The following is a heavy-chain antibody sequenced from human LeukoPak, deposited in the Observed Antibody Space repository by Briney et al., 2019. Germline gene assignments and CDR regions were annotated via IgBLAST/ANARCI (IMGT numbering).Heavy chain of an antibody. Sequence: GESLRLSCAASGFTFSSYSMNWVRQAPGKGLEWVSSISSSSSYIYYADSVKGRFTISRDNAKNSLYLQMNSLRAEDTAVYYCARLGGSDAFDIWGQGTMVTVSS. D-gene: IGHD2-15*01. CDR3: ARLGGSDAFDI. V-gene: IGHV3-21*01. J-gene: IGHJ3*02. CDR2: ISSSSSYI. CDR1: GFTFSSYS.